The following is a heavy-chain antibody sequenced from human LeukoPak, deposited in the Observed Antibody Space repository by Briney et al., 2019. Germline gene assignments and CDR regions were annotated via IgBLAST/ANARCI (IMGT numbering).Heavy chain of an antibody. CDR3: ASTPGGSGSPQFDY. CDR2: ISAYNGNT. J-gene: IGHJ4*02. Sequence: VASVKVSCKASGYTFTSYGISWVRQAPGQGLEWMGWISAYNGNTNYAQKLQGRVTMTTDTSTSTAYMELRSPRSDDTAVYYCASTPGGSGSPQFDYWGQGTLVTVSS. CDR1: GYTFTSYG. D-gene: IGHD3-10*01. V-gene: IGHV1-18*01.